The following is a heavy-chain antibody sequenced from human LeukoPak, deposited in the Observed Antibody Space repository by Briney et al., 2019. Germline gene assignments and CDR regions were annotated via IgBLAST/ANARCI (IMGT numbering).Heavy chain of an antibody. J-gene: IGHJ5*02. CDR1: GYTLTSYA. Sequence: ASVKVSCKASGYTLTSYAMHWVRQAPGQRLEWMGWINAGNGNTKYSQKFQGRVTITRDTSASTAYMELSSLRSEDTAVYYCARDAYNWQEGDWFDPWGQGTLVTVSS. CDR3: ARDAYNWQEGDWFDP. CDR2: INAGNGNT. D-gene: IGHD1-1*01. V-gene: IGHV1-3*01.